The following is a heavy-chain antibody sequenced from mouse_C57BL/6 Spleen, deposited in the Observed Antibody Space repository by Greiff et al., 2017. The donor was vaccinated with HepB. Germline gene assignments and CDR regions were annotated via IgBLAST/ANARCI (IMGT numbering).Heavy chain of an antibody. CDR1: GFTFTDYH. Sequence: EVKLVESGGGLVQPGGSLSLSCAASGFTFTDYHMSWVRQPPGKALEWLGFIRNKANGYTTEYSASVKGRFTISRDNSQSILYLQMNALRAEDSATYYCARETAQATAWFAYWGQGTLVTVSA. J-gene: IGHJ3*01. CDR2: IRNKANGYTT. CDR3: ARETAQATAWFAY. V-gene: IGHV7-3*01. D-gene: IGHD3-2*02.